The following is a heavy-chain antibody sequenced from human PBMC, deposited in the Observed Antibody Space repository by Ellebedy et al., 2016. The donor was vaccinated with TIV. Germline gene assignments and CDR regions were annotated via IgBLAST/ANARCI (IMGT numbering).Heavy chain of an antibody. CDR2: INHSGST. CDR1: GGSFSGYY. V-gene: IGHV4-34*01. Sequence: GSLRLXCAVYGGSFSGYYWSWIRQPPGKGLEWIGEINHSGSTNYNPSLKSRVTISVDTSKNQFSLKLSSVTAADTAVYYCARGFPKRGRIASSWLRVRGTAESYYYYGMDVWGQGTTVTVSS. CDR3: ARGFPKRGRIASSWLRVRGTAESYYYYGMDV. J-gene: IGHJ6*02. D-gene: IGHD6-13*01.